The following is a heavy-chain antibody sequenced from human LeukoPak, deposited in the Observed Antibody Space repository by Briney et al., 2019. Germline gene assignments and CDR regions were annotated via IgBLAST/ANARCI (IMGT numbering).Heavy chain of an antibody. CDR3: ARDPYSGHYGNDYYYYMDV. V-gene: IGHV3-21*01. J-gene: IGHJ6*03. Sequence: GGSLRLSCAASGFTFSSYSMNWVRQAPGKGLEWVSSISSSSSYIYYADSVKGRFTISRDNAKSSLYLQMNNLRAEDTAVYYCARDPYSGHYGNDYYYYMDVWGKGTTVTIPS. CDR2: ISSSSSYI. CDR1: GFTFSSYS. D-gene: IGHD5-12*01.